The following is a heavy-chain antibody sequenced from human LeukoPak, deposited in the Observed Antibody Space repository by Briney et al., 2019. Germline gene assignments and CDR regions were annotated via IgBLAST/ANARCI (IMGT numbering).Heavy chain of an antibody. CDR3: ARCISGYWNRPFDY. D-gene: IGHD2-2*03. CDR1: GYSIGSGYY. CDR2: IYHSGST. J-gene: IGHJ4*02. V-gene: IGHV4-38-2*01. Sequence: PSETLSLTCVVSGYSIGSGYYWGWIRQPPGKGLEWIGGIYHSGSTYYNPSLKSRVTISIDTSKNQFSLKLSSVTAADTAVYYCARCISGYWNRPFDYWGQGTLVTVSS.